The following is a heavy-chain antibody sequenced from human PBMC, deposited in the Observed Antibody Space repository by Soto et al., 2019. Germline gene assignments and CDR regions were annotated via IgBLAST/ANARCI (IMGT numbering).Heavy chain of an antibody. CDR3: ARTSFDGRRYYYGMDV. V-gene: IGHV5-51*01. CDR1: GYTFTSYW. Sequence: GESLKISCKGSGYTFTSYWIGWVRQMPGKGLEWMGIIYPGDSDTRYSPSFQGQVTISADRSINTAYLHWTSLKASDTAIYYCARTSFDGRRYYYGMDVWGQGTTVTVSS. D-gene: IGHD3-16*01. CDR2: IYPGDSDT. J-gene: IGHJ6*02.